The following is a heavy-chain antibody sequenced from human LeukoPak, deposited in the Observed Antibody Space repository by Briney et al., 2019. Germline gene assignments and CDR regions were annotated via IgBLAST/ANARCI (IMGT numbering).Heavy chain of an antibody. Sequence: PSETLSLTCAVYGGSFSGYYWSWIRQPPGKGLEWIGEINHSGSTNYNPSLKSRVTISVDTSKNQFSLKLSSVTAADTAVYYCASLDTAMVTIDYWGQGTLVTVSS. V-gene: IGHV4-34*01. D-gene: IGHD5-18*01. CDR3: ASLDTAMVTIDY. CDR2: INHSGST. J-gene: IGHJ4*02. CDR1: GGSFSGYY.